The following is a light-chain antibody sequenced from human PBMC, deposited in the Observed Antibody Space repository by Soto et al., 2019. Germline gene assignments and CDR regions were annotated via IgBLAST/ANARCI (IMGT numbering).Light chain of an antibody. CDR2: GAT. CDR3: QYYGDSPT. V-gene: IGKV3-20*01. J-gene: IGKJ1*01. CDR1: QSLGNNY. Sequence: ELTQSPGSLSLSPGQTATLSCRASQSLGNNYLAWVQRRPGQAPRLLIYGATHWASGISERFGGSGSGSEFTLTISGLEPEDSAVYYCQYYGDSPTFGQGTKVDIK.